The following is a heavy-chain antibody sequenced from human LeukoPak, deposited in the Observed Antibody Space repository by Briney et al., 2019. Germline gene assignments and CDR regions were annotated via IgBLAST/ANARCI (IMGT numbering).Heavy chain of an antibody. CDR3: ARDTGYVLDY. CDR1: GFTFSSYA. D-gene: IGHD5-12*01. V-gene: IGHV3-23*01. J-gene: IGHJ4*02. CDR2: ISGSGGST. Sequence: GGSLRLSCAASGFTFSSYAMSWVRQSPGKGREWVSAISGSGGSTYYADSVKGRFTISRDNSKNTLYLQMNSLRSDDTAVYYCARDTGYVLDYWGQGTLVTVSS.